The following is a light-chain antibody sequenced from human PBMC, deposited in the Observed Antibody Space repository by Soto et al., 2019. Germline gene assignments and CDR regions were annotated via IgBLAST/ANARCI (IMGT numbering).Light chain of an antibody. CDR1: SSNIGAGYD. CDR3: QSYDSSLSAL. V-gene: IGLV1-40*01. Sequence: QAVVTQPPSVSGAPGQRVTISCTGSSSNIGAGYDVHWYQQLPGTAPKLPIYGTSNRPSGVPDRFSGSKSGTSASLAITGLQAEDEADYYCQSYDSSLSALFGGGTKLTVL. CDR2: GTS. J-gene: IGLJ3*02.